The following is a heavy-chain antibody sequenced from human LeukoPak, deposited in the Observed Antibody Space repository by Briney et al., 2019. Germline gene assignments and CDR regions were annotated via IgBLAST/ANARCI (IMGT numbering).Heavy chain of an antibody. CDR2: ISGSESSI. V-gene: IGHV3-48*03. CDR1: GITFSSYE. D-gene: IGHD3-16*01. CDR3: ARLGFAFDI. J-gene: IGHJ3*02. Sequence: GGSLRLSCEASGITFSSYEMNWVRQAPAEGLEWVSYISGSESSIYYADSVKGRFTIFRDNAKNSLYLQMNNLRAEDAAVYYCARLGFAFDIWGQGTMVTVSS.